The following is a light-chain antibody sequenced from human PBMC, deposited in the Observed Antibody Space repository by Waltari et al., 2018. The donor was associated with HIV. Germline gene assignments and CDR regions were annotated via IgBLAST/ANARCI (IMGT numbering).Light chain of an antibody. V-gene: IGLV5-45*02. Sequence: QAVLTQASSLSAPPGTSARLTCTLRSGINVASDRIYWYQQRSGSPPQYLVTYKSDSDVQRGSGVPSRFSASKAASANSVILLIPRIQSEDDSDYSSMICHRNAYVFGSGTKVTV. CDR1: SGINVASDR. J-gene: IGLJ1*01. CDR2: YKSDSDV. CDR3: MICHRNAYV.